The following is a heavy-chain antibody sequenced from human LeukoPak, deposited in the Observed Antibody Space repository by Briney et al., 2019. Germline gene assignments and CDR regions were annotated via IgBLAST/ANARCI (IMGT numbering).Heavy chain of an antibody. CDR1: GGSISSSSYY. CDR2: IYYSGST. V-gene: IGHV4-39*07. J-gene: IGHJ6*02. CDR3: ARESDTARAGYYYYYGMDV. Sequence: SETLSLTCTVSGGSISSSSYYWGWIRQPPGKGLEWIGSIYYSGSTYYNPSLKSRVTISVDTSKNQFSLKLSSVTAADTAVYYCARESDTARAGYYYYYGMDVWGQGTTVTVSS. D-gene: IGHD5-18*01.